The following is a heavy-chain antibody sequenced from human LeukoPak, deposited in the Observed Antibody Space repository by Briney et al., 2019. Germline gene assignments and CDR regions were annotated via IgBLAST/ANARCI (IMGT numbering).Heavy chain of an antibody. D-gene: IGHD3-9*01. CDR2: ISGSGGNT. CDR3: AKYGILRYFDWLPGEDAFDI. J-gene: IGHJ3*02. CDR1: GFTFSSYA. V-gene: IGHV3-23*01. Sequence: PGGSLRLSCAASGFTFSSYAMSWVRQAPGKGLEWVSAISGSGGNTYYADSVKGRFTISRDNSKNTLYLQMNSLRAEDTAVYYCAKYGILRYFDWLPGEDAFDIWGQGTMVTVSS.